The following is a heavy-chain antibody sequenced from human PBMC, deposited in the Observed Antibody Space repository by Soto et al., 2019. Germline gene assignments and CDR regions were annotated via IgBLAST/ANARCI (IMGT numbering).Heavy chain of an antibody. CDR1: GGTFSGYA. D-gene: IGHD2-2*01. Sequence: SVKVSCKASGGTFSGYAISWVRQAPGQGLEWMGGIIPIFGTANYAQKFQGRVTITADESTSTAYMELSSLRSEDTAVYYCAKAVPLPHSSHYWGQGTMVTVSS. V-gene: IGHV1-69*13. CDR3: AKAVPLPHSSHY. J-gene: IGHJ4*02. CDR2: IIPIFGTA.